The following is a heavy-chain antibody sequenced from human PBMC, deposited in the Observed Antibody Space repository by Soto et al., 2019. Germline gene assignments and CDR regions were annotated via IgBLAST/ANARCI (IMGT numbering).Heavy chain of an antibody. Sequence: QVQLVQSGAEVKKPGASVKVSCKASGYTFTSYGISWVRQAPGQGLEWMGWISAYNGNTNYAQKLQGRVAMTTATSTNTAYMELRSLKSDDTAVYYCARDQLTMIDETLDYWGQGTLVTVSS. V-gene: IGHV1-18*01. CDR3: ARDQLTMIDETLDY. D-gene: IGHD3-22*01. J-gene: IGHJ4*02. CDR2: ISAYNGNT. CDR1: GYTFTSYG.